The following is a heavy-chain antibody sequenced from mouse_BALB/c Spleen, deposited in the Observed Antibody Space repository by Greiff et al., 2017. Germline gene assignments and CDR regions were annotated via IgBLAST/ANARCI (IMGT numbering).Heavy chain of an antibody. CDR3: AREGMIFYAMDY. CDR1: GFTFSSYG. J-gene: IGHJ4*01. V-gene: IGHV5-6*01. CDR2: ISSGGSYT. Sequence: EVHLVESGGDLVKPGGSLKLSCAASGFTFSSYGMSWVRQTPDKRLEWVATISSGGSYTYYPDSVKGRFTISRDNAKNTLYLQMSSLKSEDTAMYYCAREGMIFYAMDYWGQGTSVTVSS. D-gene: IGHD2-4*01.